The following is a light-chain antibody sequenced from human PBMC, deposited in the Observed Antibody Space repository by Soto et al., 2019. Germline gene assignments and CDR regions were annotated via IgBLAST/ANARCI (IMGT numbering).Light chain of an antibody. CDR2: GAS. CDR3: QQYGSSPLT. V-gene: IGKV3-20*01. Sequence: EIVLTQSPGTLSLSPGERATLSCRASQSVSSSYLAWYQQKPGQAPRLLIYGASSRATGIPDRFSGIGSGTDFTLTISRLEPEDFAVYYCQQYGSSPLTFAQGTKVEIK. CDR1: QSVSSSY. J-gene: IGKJ1*01.